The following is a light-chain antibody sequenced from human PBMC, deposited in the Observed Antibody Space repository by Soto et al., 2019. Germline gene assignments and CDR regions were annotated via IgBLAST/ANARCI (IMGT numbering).Light chain of an antibody. CDR2: GAY. CDR1: QHVSSD. Sequence: EIGMTQSPATLSVSPGERATLSCRASQHVSSDLAWYQQRPGQTPRLLIFGAYTRAPGIPSRFIGSGSGTEFTLTISSLQSEDFAVYFCHQRYNWPRVTFGQGTQLEIK. J-gene: IGKJ5*01. V-gene: IGKV3-15*01. CDR3: HQRYNWPRVT.